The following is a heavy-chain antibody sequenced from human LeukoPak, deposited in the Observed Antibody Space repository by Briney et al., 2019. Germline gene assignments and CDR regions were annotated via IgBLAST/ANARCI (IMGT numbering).Heavy chain of an antibody. D-gene: IGHD6-19*01. CDR2: INPDGSER. Sequence: GVLRLSCAASGFSFSSYYMSWVRQAPGKGLEWVALINPDGSERYYVDSVKGRFTISRDNARNSLYLQMDSLRDDDTAMYFCTRDLAAVPGPRMDVWGQGTTVTVSS. CDR3: TRDLAAVPGPRMDV. J-gene: IGHJ6*02. CDR1: GFSFSSYY. V-gene: IGHV3-7*03.